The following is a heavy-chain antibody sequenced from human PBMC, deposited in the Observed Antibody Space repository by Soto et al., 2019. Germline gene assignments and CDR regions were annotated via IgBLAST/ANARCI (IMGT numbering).Heavy chain of an antibody. V-gene: IGHV4-34*01. CDR3: ASLFKGDQQMNTKQEGYNCFDP. D-gene: IGHD3-16*01. J-gene: IGHJ5*02. CDR2: INHSGST. CDR1: GGSFSGYY. Sequence: PSETLSLTCAVYGGSFSGYYWSWIRQPPGKGLEWIGEINHSGSTNYNPSLKSRVTISVDTSKNQFSLKLSSVTAADTPVYYCASLFKGDQQMNTKQEGYNCFDPGGQGTPATVSS.